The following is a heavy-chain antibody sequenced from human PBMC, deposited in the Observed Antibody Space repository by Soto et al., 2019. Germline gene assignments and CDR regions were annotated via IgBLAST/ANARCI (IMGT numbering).Heavy chain of an antibody. CDR3: ARAVRDFWSGYYPGSYYYYMDV. J-gene: IGHJ6*03. D-gene: IGHD3-3*01. Sequence: LSLTCTDSGGSISINYVSWVRQPPGKGLEWIGYIYYSGSTNYNPSLKSRVTISVDTSKNQFSLKLSSVTAADTAVYYCARAVRDFWSGYYPGSYYYYMDVWGKGTTVTVSS. CDR1: GGSISINY. V-gene: IGHV4-59*01. CDR2: IYYSGST.